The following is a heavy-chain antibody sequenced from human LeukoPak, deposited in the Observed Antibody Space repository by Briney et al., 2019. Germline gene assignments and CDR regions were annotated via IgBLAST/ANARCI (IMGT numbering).Heavy chain of an antibody. D-gene: IGHD6-13*01. Sequence: PGGSLRLSCAASGFTFSSYAMSWVRQAPGKGLEWVSAISGSGGSTYYADSVKGRFTISRDNSKNTPYLQMNSPRAEDTAVYYCAKGSSWYQTKIRSAFDIWGQGTMVTVSS. CDR1: GFTFSSYA. CDR2: ISGSGGST. CDR3: AKGSSWYQTKIRSAFDI. V-gene: IGHV3-23*01. J-gene: IGHJ3*02.